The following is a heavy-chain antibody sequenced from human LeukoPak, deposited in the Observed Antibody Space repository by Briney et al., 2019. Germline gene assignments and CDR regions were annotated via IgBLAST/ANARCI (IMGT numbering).Heavy chain of an antibody. CDR1: GYSFTSYW. CDR3: ARQRRSSGWPNDY. V-gene: IGHV5-51*01. J-gene: IGHJ4*02. Sequence: GESLKISCKGSGYSFTSYWIAWVRQMPGKGLEWMGIIYPDDSDTRYSPSFQGQVTITADKSISTAYLQWSSLKASDNAMYYCARQRRSSGWPNDYWGQGTLVAVSS. CDR2: IYPDDSDT. D-gene: IGHD6-19*01.